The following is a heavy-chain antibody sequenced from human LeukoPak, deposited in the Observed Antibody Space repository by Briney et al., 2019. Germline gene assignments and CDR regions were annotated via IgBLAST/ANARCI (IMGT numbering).Heavy chain of an antibody. CDR1: GFTVSSNY. J-gene: IGHJ4*02. CDR3: AKDSLRTVPKASFDY. CDR2: IYSGGST. V-gene: IGHV3-66*01. D-gene: IGHD2-2*01. Sequence: GGSLRLSCAASGFTVSSNYMSWVRQAPGKGLEWVSVIYSGGSTYYADSVKGRFTISRDNSKNTLFLQMNSLRAEDRAVYYCAKDSLRTVPKASFDYWGQGTLVTVSS.